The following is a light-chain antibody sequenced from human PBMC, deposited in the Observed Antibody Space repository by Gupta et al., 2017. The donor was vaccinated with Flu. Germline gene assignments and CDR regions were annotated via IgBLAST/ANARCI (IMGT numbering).Light chain of an antibody. CDR2: GTN. Sequence: QSALTQPSFASGTRGQRVTISCSGGSSNNWSNTVRWYQHPPGTAPRLLIFGTNQRPSGVCDRFSGSKSSTSAYLAISGLQSEDEADYYCASWDDSLIGPKVFGGGTKLTVL. V-gene: IGLV1-44*01. CDR3: ASWDDSLIGPKV. J-gene: IGLJ3*02. CDR1: SSNNWSNT.